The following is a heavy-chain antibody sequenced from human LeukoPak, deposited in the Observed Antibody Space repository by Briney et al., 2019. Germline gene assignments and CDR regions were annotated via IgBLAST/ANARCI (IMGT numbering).Heavy chain of an antibody. D-gene: IGHD6-6*01. Sequence: AESLVISCKGSGYSFTSYWSGWVRQMPGKGLEGMGSIYPGDSDTRSSPSFQGQVTISADKSISTAYLQWSSLKASDTAMYYCARRDGSSASFDYWGQGTLVTVSS. V-gene: IGHV5-51*01. CDR1: GYSFTSYW. CDR2: IYPGDSDT. CDR3: ARRDGSSASFDY. J-gene: IGHJ4*02.